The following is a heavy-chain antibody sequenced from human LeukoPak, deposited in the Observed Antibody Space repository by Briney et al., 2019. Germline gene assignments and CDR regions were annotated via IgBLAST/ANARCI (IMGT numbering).Heavy chain of an antibody. CDR2: IWYDGSYK. J-gene: IGHJ4*02. Sequence: PGGSLRLSCAASGFTLSSYGMHWVRQAPGKGLEWVAVIWYDGSYKYYADSVKGRFTISRDNSKNMVYLQMNSLRAEDTALYYCARGYGSESYIFDYWGQGTLVTVSS. CDR1: GFTLSSYG. CDR3: ARGYGSESYIFDY. V-gene: IGHV3-33*08. D-gene: IGHD3-10*01.